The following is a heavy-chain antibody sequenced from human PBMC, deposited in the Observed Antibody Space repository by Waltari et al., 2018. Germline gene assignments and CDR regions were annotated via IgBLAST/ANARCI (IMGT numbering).Heavy chain of an antibody. Sequence: QVQLQESGPGLVKPSETLSLTCSVSGYSIRSGYYRGWIRQPPGEGLEWIGSIYHNGRTNYNPSLKSRVTISVDTSKNQFSLKLSSVTAADTAVYYCARDGLIPVTDYYYFDYWGQGNLVTVSS. J-gene: IGHJ4*02. CDR2: IYHNGRT. V-gene: IGHV4-38-2*02. D-gene: IGHD3-16*01. CDR3: ARDGLIPVTDYYYFDY. CDR1: GYSIRSGYY.